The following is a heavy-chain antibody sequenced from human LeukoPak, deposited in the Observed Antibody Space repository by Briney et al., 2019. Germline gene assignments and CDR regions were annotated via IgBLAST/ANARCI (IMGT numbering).Heavy chain of an antibody. D-gene: IGHD6-13*01. CDR2: ISGSGGST. CDR3: AKDPRRGIAAAGRAQYYFDY. CDR1: GYTISSYA. Sequence: GGSLRLSCAASGYTISSYAMSWVRQAPGKGLEWFSAISGSGGSTYYADSVKGRFTISRDNSKNTLYLQMNSLRAEDTAVYYCAKDPRRGIAAAGRAQYYFDYWGQGTLVTVSS. V-gene: IGHV3-23*01. J-gene: IGHJ4*02.